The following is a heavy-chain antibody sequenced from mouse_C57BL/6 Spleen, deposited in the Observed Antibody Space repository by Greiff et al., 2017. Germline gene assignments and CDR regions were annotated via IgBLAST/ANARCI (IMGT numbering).Heavy chain of an antibody. V-gene: IGHV1-82*01. Sequence: QVTLKESGPELVKPGASVKISCKASGYAFSSSWMNWVKQRPGKGLEWIGRIYPGDGDTNYNGKFKGKATLTADKSSSTAYMQLSSLTSEDSAVYFCAGVTPFAYWGQGTLVTVSA. CDR2: IYPGDGDT. CDR1: GYAFSSSW. CDR3: AGVTPFAY. D-gene: IGHD2-1*01. J-gene: IGHJ3*01.